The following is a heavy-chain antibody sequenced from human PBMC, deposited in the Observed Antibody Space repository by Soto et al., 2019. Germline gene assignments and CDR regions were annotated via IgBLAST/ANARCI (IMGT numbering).Heavy chain of an antibody. J-gene: IGHJ4*02. Sequence: SETLSLTCTVSGGSISSYYWSWIRQPPGKGLEWIGYIYYSGSTNYNPSLKSRVTISVDTSKNQFSLKLSFVTSADTAVYYCATGDSLYYFDYWGQGTLVTVSS. CDR2: IYYSGST. V-gene: IGHV4-59*08. D-gene: IGHD2-15*01. CDR1: GGSISSYY. CDR3: ATGDSLYYFDY.